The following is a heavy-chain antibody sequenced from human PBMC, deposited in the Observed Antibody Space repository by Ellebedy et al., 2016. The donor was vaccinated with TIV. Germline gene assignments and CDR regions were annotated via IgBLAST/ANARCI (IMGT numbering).Heavy chain of an antibody. J-gene: IGHJ6*02. V-gene: IGHV3-21*01. CDR1: GFTFSSYC. Sequence: GESLKISCAASGFTFSSYCMNWVRQAPGKGLEWVSSISSSSSYIYYADSVKGRFTISRDNAKNSLYLQMKSLRAEDTAVYYCARDLGNYEYYYYGMDVWGQGTTVTVSS. CDR2: ISSSSSYI. D-gene: IGHD4-11*01. CDR3: ARDLGNYEYYYYGMDV.